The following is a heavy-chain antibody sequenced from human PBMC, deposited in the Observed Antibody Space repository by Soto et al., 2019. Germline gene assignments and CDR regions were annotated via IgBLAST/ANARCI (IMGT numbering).Heavy chain of an antibody. Sequence: SETLSLTCTVSGGSISSYYWSWIRQPPGKGLEWIGYIYYSGSTNYNPSLKSRVTISVDTSKNQFSLKLSSVTAADTAVYYCARGGRPHDYGGTFDLADYYMDVWGKGTTVTVSS. J-gene: IGHJ6*03. CDR3: ARGGRPHDYGGTFDLADYYMDV. V-gene: IGHV4-59*01. D-gene: IGHD4-17*01. CDR1: GGSISSYY. CDR2: IYYSGST.